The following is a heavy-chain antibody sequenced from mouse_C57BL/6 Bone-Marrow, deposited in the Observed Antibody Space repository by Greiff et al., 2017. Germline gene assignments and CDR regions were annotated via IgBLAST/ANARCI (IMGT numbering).Heavy chain of an antibody. D-gene: IGHD1-1*01. CDR2: INPSSGYT. CDR1: GYTFTSYT. Sequence: VQLQQSGAELARPGASVKMSCKASGYTFTSYTMHWVKQRPGQGLEWIGYINPSSGYTKYNQKFKDKATLTADKSSSTAYMQLSSLTSEDSAVYYWERDYYGSSYWYFDVWGTGTTVTVSS. J-gene: IGHJ1*03. CDR3: ERDYYGSSYWYFDV. V-gene: IGHV1-4*01.